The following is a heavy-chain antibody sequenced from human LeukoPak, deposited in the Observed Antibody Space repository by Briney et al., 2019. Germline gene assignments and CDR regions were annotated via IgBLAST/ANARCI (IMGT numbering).Heavy chain of an antibody. V-gene: IGHV4-59*01. CDR2: IYYSGST. CDR1: GGSISRYY. CDR3: ARDLATVTTNWYFDL. D-gene: IGHD4-17*01. Sequence: PSETLSLTCTVSGGSISRYYWSWIRQPPGKGLEWIGYIYYSGSTNYNPSLKSRVTISVDTSKNQFSLKLSSVTAADTAVYYCARDLATVTTNWYFDLWGRGTLVTVSS. J-gene: IGHJ2*01.